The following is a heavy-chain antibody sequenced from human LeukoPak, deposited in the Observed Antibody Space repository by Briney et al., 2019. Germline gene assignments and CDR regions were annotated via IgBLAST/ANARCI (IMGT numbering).Heavy chain of an antibody. CDR1: GGSFSGYY. J-gene: IGHJ4*02. D-gene: IGHD3-22*01. V-gene: IGHV4-34*01. Sequence: SETLSLTCAVYGGSFSGYYWSWIRQPPGKGLEWIGEINHSGSTNYNPSLKSRVTISVDTSKNQFSLKLSSVTAADTAVYYCARVVVAHLDYWGQGTLVTVSS. CDR3: ARVVVAHLDY. CDR2: INHSGST.